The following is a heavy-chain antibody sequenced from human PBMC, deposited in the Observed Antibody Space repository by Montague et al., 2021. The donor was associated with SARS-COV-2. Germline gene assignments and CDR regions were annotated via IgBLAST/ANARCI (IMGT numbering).Heavy chain of an antibody. D-gene: IGHD2-2*01. CDR3: ARVPYRLLFVPRYYGMDV. Sequence: SETLSLTCSVSGDSITNHYWSWIRQPAGKGLEWIGRMHFTGKTNFSPSFSSRVTISVDTSKNQYSLKLSSATAADTAVYYCARVPYRLLFVPRYYGMDVWGQGTTVTVSS. CDR2: MHFTGKT. J-gene: IGHJ6*02. V-gene: IGHV4-4*07. CDR1: GDSITNHY.